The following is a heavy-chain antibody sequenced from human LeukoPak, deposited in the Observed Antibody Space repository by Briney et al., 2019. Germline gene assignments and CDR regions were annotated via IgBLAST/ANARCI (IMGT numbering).Heavy chain of an antibody. V-gene: IGHV3-7*01. CDR1: GFAFSTYC. CDR2: IIQDGSYQ. CDR3: AKGIRDGSGSYYFDY. D-gene: IGHD3-10*01. Sequence: GGSLRLSCAASGFAFSTYCMTWLRQAPGKGLEWVAEIIQDGSYQYYVDSVKGRFTISRDNIKKSLFLQMNSLRAEDTAVYYCAKGIRDGSGSYYFDYWGQGTLVTVSS. J-gene: IGHJ4*02.